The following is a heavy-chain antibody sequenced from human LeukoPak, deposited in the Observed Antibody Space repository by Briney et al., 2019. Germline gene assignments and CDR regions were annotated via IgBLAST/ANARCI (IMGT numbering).Heavy chain of an antibody. V-gene: IGHV3-48*01. J-gene: IGHJ4*02. CDR1: EFTFSSYS. CDR3: ARDLLRPGDYADSDY. CDR2: ISSSSSTI. Sequence: GGSLRLSCAASEFTFSSYSMNWVRQAPGKGLEWASYISSSSSTIYYADSVKGRFTISRDNSKNTLYLQMNSLRAEDTAVYYCARDLLRPGDYADSDYWGQGTLVTVSS. D-gene: IGHD4-17*01.